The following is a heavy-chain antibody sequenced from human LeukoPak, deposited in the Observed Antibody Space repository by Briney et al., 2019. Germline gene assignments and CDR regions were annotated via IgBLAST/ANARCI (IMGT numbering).Heavy chain of an antibody. CDR1: GFTFSNHG. CDR2: ISEDGNNE. J-gene: IGHJ6*02. CDR3: AKGVPFKTNYYYYGMDV. D-gene: IGHD1-1*01. Sequence: GGSLRLSCAASGFTFSNHGMHWVRQAPGKGLEWVAIISEDGNNEYYADSVKGRFTISRDNSKNSLYLQMNSLRTEDTALYYCAKGVPFKTNYYYYGMDVWGQGTTVTVSS. V-gene: IGHV3-30*18.